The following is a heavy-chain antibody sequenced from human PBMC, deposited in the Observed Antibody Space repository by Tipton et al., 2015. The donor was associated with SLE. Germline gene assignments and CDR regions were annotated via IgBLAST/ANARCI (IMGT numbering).Heavy chain of an antibody. V-gene: IGHV4-34*01. CDR3: ARGLRSGVVGATPCY. CDR2: INHSGRT. D-gene: IGHD1-26*01. Sequence: TLSLTCAVYGGSFSDYYWSWIQQHPGKGLEWIGEINHSGRTNYNPSLKSRVTISVGTSKNQFSLKLSSVTAADTAVYYCARGLRSGVVGATPCYWGQGTLDTVS. CDR1: GGSFSDYY. J-gene: IGHJ4*02.